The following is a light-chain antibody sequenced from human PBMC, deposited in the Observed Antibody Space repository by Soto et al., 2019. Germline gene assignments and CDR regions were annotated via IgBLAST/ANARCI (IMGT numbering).Light chain of an antibody. CDR3: QQYGSSYPWT. CDR2: GAS. V-gene: IGKV3-20*01. Sequence: SLFSHAPRTLVLFPGGRPTPSRSAIQSVSSNYLAWYQQKPGQAPRLLIYGASSRATGIPDRFSGSGSGTDFTLTIRRLEPEDFAVYYCQQYGSSYPWTFGQGTKVDI. J-gene: IGKJ1*01. CDR1: QSVSSNY.